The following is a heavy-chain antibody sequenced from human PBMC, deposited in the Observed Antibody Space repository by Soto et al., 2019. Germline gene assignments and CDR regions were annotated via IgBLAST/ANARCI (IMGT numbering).Heavy chain of an antibody. Sequence: SETLSLTCTVSGGSISSYYWSWIRQPPGKGLEWIGYIYYSGSTNYNPSLKSRVTISVDTSKNQFSLKLSSVTAADTAVYYCARDPAARYGMDVWGQGTTVTVSS. J-gene: IGHJ6*02. CDR3: ARDPAARYGMDV. V-gene: IGHV4-59*01. CDR2: IYYSGST. D-gene: IGHD2-2*01. CDR1: GGSISSYY.